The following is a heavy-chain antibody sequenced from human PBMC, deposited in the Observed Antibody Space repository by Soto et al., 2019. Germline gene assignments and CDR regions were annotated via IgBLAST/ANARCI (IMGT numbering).Heavy chain of an antibody. V-gene: IGHV4-31*03. D-gene: IGHD2-2*01. Sequence: PSETLSLTCTVSGGSISSGGYYWSWIRQHPGKGLEWIGYIYYSGSTYYNPSLKSRVTISVDTSKNQFSLKLSSVTAADTAVYYCARVCSRTSCYFPNWFDPSGQGTLVTVSS. CDR2: IYYSGST. J-gene: IGHJ5*02. CDR1: GGSISSGGYY. CDR3: ARVCSRTSCYFPNWFDP.